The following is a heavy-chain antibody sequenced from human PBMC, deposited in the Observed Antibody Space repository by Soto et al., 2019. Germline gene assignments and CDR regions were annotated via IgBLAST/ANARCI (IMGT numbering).Heavy chain of an antibody. Sequence: EVQLVESGGGLVQPGGSLRLSCAASGFTFSSYALHWVRQAPGKGLEYVSTISRNGGSTYNANSVKGRFTISRDNSKNTLYLQMGSLRTEDMAVYYCAREGGSYYFHYWGQGTLVTVSS. V-gene: IGHV3-64*01. D-gene: IGHD1-26*01. J-gene: IGHJ4*02. CDR3: AREGGSYYFHY. CDR2: ISRNGGST. CDR1: GFTFSSYA.